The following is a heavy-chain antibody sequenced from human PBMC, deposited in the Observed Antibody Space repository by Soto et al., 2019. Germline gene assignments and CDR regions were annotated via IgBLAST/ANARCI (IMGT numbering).Heavy chain of an antibody. CDR1: GFTFSSYA. Sequence: PGGSLRLSCAASGFTFSSYAMSWVRQAPGKRLEWVSAISGSGGSTYYADSVKGRFTISRDDSKNTLYLQMNSLRAEDTAVYYCAKARYYYDGSGYYYLYYYVMDVWGQGTTVTVSS. CDR3: AKARYYYDGSGYYYLYYYVMDV. J-gene: IGHJ6*02. V-gene: IGHV3-23*01. CDR2: ISGSGGST. D-gene: IGHD3-22*01.